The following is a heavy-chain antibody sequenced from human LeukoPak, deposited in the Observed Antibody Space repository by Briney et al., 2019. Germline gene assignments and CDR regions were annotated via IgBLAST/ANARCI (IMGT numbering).Heavy chain of an antibody. CDR3: AKRSGYTTGWFFDF. Sequence: GGSLKLSCAASGFSFTSYAMSWVRQAPGKGLEWVSSISGSGDNTYYAESVKGRFSISRDNSKNTLFLQMNSARAEDTAVFYCAKRSGYTTGWFFDFWGQGTLVTVSS. CDR2: ISGSGDNT. D-gene: IGHD6-19*01. J-gene: IGHJ4*02. V-gene: IGHV3-23*01. CDR1: GFSFTSYA.